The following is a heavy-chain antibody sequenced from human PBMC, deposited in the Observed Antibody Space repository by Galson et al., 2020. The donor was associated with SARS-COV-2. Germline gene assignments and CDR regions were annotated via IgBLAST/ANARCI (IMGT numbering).Heavy chain of an antibody. CDR1: GGSIRRDH. CDR3: VRGGSYVRNWFDS. V-gene: IGHV4-59*01. D-gene: IGHD1-26*01. CDR2: INFSGTT. Sequence: ASETLSLTCTVSGGSIRRDHWSWIRQPPGKSPEWIGYINFSGTTRYNASLRSRVTIAVDTSKNQLSLSLSYVYAADTALYYCVRGGSYVRNWFDSWGQGTPVTVSS. J-gene: IGHJ5*01.